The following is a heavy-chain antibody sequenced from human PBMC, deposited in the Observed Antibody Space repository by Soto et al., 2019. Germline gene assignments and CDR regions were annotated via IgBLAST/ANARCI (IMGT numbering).Heavy chain of an antibody. CDR1: GGSFSGYY. CDR2: INHSGST. CDR3: AGEIVIMVYARYNWFDP. J-gene: IGHJ5*02. D-gene: IGHD2-8*01. Sequence: SETLSLTCAVYGGSFSGYYWSWIRQPPGKGLEWIGEINHSGSTNYNPSLKSRVTISVDTSKNQFSLKLSSVTAADTAVYYCAGEIVIMVYARYNWFDPWGQGTLVTVSS. V-gene: IGHV4-34*01.